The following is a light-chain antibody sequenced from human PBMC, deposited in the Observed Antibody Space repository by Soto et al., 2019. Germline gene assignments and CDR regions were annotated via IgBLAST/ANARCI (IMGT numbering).Light chain of an antibody. V-gene: IGKV4-1*01. Sequence: DIVLTQSPDSLAVSLGERATINCKSSRSVLYSSNNKNYLAWYQQKPGQPPKLLIYWASTRESGVPDRFSGSGSGTDFTLSISSLQAEDVAVYYCQQYSSPWTFGQGTKVEIK. CDR2: WAS. CDR3: QQYSSPWT. CDR1: RSVLYSSNNKNY. J-gene: IGKJ1*01.